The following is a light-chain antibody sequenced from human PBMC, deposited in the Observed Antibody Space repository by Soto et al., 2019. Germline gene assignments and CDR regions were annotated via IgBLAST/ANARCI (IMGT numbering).Light chain of an antibody. CDR3: GSWDSSLSAYV. CDR2: DDN. CDR1: SSDVGDNNF. V-gene: IGLV1-51*01. Sequence: QSALTQPASVSGSPGQSITISCTGSSSDVGDNNFVSWYQQLPGTAPKLLIYDDNKRPSGIPDRFSGSKSGTSATLGITGFQTGDEADYYCGSWDSSLSAYVFGTGTKVTVL. J-gene: IGLJ1*01.